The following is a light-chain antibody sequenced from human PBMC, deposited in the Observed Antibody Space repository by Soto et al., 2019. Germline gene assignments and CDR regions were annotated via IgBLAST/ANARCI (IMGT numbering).Light chain of an antibody. V-gene: IGLV6-57*04. CDR3: QSYDSDFVV. Sequence: NFMLTQPHSVSESPGKTLSISCTRSSVSIANNYVQWYQHGPDGAPTTVIYENNQRLSGVPDRFSGSTDGSSNSASLTISGLQTEDEADYYCQSYDSDFVVFGGGTKLTVL. CDR1: SVSIANNY. J-gene: IGLJ2*01. CDR2: ENN.